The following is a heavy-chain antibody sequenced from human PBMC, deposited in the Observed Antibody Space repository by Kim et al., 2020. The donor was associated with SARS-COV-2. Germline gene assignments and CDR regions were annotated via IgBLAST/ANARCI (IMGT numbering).Heavy chain of an antibody. CDR3: AKDITMVRGVTLYYYYYYGMDV. CDR1: GFTFDDYA. CDR2: ISGDGGST. Sequence: GGSLRLSCAASGFTFDDYAMHWVRQAPGKGLEWVSLISGDGGSTYYADSVKGRFTISRDNSKNSLYLQMNSLRTEDTALYYCAKDITMVRGVTLYYYYYYGMDVWGQGTTVTVSS. J-gene: IGHJ6*02. V-gene: IGHV3-43*02. D-gene: IGHD3-10*01.